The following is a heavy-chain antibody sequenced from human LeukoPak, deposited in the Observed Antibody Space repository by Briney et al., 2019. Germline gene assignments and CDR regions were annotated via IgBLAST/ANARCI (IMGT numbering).Heavy chain of an antibody. D-gene: IGHD2-2*01. CDR1: GGSISSSNW. J-gene: IGHJ4*02. V-gene: IGHV4-4*02. CDR2: IYHSGST. CDR3: ARAGQGYCTSASCYLSLDY. Sequence: KSSETLSLTCAVSGGSISSSNWWSWVRQPPGKGLEWIGEIYHSGSTNYNPSLKSRVTISVDKSKNQFSLKLSSVAAADTAVYYCARAGQGYCTSASCYLSLDYWGQGTLVTVSS.